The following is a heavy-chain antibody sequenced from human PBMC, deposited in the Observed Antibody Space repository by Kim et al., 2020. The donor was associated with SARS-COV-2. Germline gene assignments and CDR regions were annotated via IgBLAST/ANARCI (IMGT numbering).Heavy chain of an antibody. CDR1: GFTFSSYG. CDR2: IWYDGSNK. D-gene: IGHD6-19*01. Sequence: GGSLRLSCAASGFTFSSYGMHWVRQAPGKGLEWVAVIWYDGSNKYYADSVKGRFTISRDNSKNTLYLQMNSLRAEDTAVYYCARELGIAVAGTNYGMDVWGQGATVTVSS. CDR3: ARELGIAVAGTNYGMDV. J-gene: IGHJ6*01. V-gene: IGHV3-33*01.